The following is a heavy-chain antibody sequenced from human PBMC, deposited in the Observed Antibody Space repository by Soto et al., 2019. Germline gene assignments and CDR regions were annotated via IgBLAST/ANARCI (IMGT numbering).Heavy chain of an antibody. V-gene: IGHV5-51*01. Sequence: GGSLKISCKGSGYSFPSYWIGWVRQMPGKGREWIGIIYPGDSDTRYSPSFQGQVTISADKSISTAYLQWSSLKASDTAMYYCARRRYYDSSIDYWGQGTLVTVSS. D-gene: IGHD3-22*01. CDR3: ARRRYYDSSIDY. CDR2: IYPGDSDT. J-gene: IGHJ4*02. CDR1: GYSFPSYW.